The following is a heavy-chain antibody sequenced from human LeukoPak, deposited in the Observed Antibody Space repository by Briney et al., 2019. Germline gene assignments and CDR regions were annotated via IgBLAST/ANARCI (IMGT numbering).Heavy chain of an antibody. CDR2: IYYTGSA. CDR3: ASDQGFGGLAFAY. Sequence: SQTLSLTCNVSRVAISSSGGYYWSWIRLNPGEGLEWIGHIYYTGSAYYNPSLKSRIAMSVDTSRNQVSLKLTAVTAADTAVYYCASDQGFGGLAFAYWGQGAPVTVSS. CDR1: RVAISSSGGYY. D-gene: IGHD3-10*01. J-gene: IGHJ4*02. V-gene: IGHV4-31*03.